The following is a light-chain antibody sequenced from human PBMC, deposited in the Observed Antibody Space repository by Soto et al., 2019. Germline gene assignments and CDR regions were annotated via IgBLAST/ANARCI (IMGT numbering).Light chain of an antibody. CDR1: QDISKY. CDR3: QQYDNLPLT. Sequence: DIQMTQSPSSLSASVGDRITITCQASQDISKYLNWYQHKPGKAPKLLIYDASNFETGVPSRLSGSGSGTEFTFTISSLQPEDIATYYCQQYDNLPLTFGGGTKVDIK. CDR2: DAS. J-gene: IGKJ4*01. V-gene: IGKV1-33*01.